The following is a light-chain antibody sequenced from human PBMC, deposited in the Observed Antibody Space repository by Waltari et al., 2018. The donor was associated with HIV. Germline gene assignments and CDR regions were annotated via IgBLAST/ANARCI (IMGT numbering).Light chain of an antibody. CDR3: NSFTSSSTLV. CDR1: SSDVRGHNY. CDR2: EVT. J-gene: IGLJ3*02. V-gene: IGLV2-14*01. Sequence: QSALTQPASVSGSPGQSITISCTGTSSDVRGHNYVSWYQQHPGKAPKLMIYEVTNRPSGVSNRFSGSKSGNTASLTISGLQAEDEADYYCNSFTSSSTLVFGGGTKVTVL.